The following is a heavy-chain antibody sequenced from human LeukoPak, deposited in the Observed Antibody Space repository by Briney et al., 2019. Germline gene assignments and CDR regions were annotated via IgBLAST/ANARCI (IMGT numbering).Heavy chain of an antibody. V-gene: IGHV3-11*04. Sequence: GGSLRLSCAASGFTFSNAWMSWVRQAPGKGLEWVSYISSSGSTIYYADSVKGRFTISRDNAKNSLYLQMNSLRAEDTAVYYCASPGSYYYDSSGYRDWGQGTLVTVSS. J-gene: IGHJ4*02. D-gene: IGHD3-22*01. CDR3: ASPGSYYYDSSGYRD. CDR2: ISSSGSTI. CDR1: GFTFSNAW.